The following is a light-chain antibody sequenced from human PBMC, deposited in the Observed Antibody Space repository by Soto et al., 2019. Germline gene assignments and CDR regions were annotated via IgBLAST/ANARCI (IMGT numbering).Light chain of an antibody. CDR1: SSNIENNY. V-gene: IGLV1-51*01. CDR2: DNN. Sequence: QSVLTQPPSVSAAPGQTVTISCSGSSSNIENNYVSWYQQLPGTAPTLLIYDNNKRPSGIPDRFSGSKSGTSATLGITGLQTGDEAEYYCGTWDNSLSAGVFGGGTKLTVL. CDR3: GTWDNSLSAGV. J-gene: IGLJ2*01.